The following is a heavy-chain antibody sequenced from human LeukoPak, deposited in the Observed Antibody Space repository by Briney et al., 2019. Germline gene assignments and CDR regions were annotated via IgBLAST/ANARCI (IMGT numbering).Heavy chain of an antibody. V-gene: IGHV4-39*07. Sequence: SETLSLTCTVSGGSISSSNYYWGWIRQPPGKGLEWIGYIYYSGSTNYNPSLKSRVTISVDTSKNQFSLKLSPVTAADTAVYYCARGLYYYYYMDVWGKGTTVTVSS. CDR1: GGSISSSNYY. CDR3: ARGLYYYYYMDV. CDR2: IYYSGST. J-gene: IGHJ6*03.